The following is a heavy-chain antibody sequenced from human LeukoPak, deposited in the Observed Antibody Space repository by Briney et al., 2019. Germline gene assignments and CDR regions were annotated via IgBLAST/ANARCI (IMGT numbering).Heavy chain of an antibody. J-gene: IGHJ4*02. CDR3: ARGRYYYDSSGYYYFDY. D-gene: IGHD3-22*01. Sequence: GGSLRLSCAASGSTFSSYGMHWVRQAPGKGLEWVAVIWYDGSNKYYADSVKGRFTISRDNSKNTLYLQMNSLRAEDTAVYYCARGRYYYDSSGYYYFDYWGQGTLVTVSS. CDR2: IWYDGSNK. CDR1: GSTFSSYG. V-gene: IGHV3-33*01.